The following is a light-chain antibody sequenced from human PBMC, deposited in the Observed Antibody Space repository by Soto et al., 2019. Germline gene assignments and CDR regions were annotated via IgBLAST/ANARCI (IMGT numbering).Light chain of an antibody. J-gene: IGLJ2*01. CDR1: RSNIRAGYD. V-gene: IGLV1-40*01. Sequence: QSVLTQPPSVSGALGQRVTISCTGSRSNIRAGYDVHWYQHLPRTSPKLLIFGNNNRPSGVPDRFTVSRSGASASLAITGLQADDEADYYCQSYGKSLSGLVVFGGGTKLTVL. CDR2: GNN. CDR3: QSYGKSLSGLVV.